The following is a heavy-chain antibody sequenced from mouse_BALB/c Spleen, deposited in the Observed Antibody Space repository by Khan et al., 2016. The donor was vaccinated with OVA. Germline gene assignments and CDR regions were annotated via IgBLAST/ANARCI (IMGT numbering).Heavy chain of an antibody. V-gene: IGHV2-9*02. J-gene: IGHJ1*01. CDR1: GFSLTSYG. D-gene: IGHD2-1*01. Sequence: QVQLKESGPGLVAPSQSLSITCTVSGFSLTSYGVHWVRQPPGKGLEWLGVIWTGGSTNYNSALMSRLSISKDNSKSQVFLNMNSLQTDDTAMYYGARYYDNYWCYFDVWGAGTTVTVSS. CDR3: ARYYDNYWCYFDV. CDR2: IWTGGST.